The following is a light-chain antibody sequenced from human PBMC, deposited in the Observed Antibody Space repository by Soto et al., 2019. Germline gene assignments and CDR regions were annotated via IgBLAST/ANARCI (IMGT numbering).Light chain of an antibody. CDR2: AAS. J-gene: IGKJ1*01. V-gene: IGKV1-27*01. CDR3: QKYNSAPRT. CDR1: QGIANY. Sequence: IQLTHSPSSLSASVGDRVTITCRSSQGIANYLAWYQHKPGKVPNLLIYAASTLQSGVPSRFYGGGSATDFTLTISSLQPEDVETYYCQKYNSAPRTFGQGTKVDI.